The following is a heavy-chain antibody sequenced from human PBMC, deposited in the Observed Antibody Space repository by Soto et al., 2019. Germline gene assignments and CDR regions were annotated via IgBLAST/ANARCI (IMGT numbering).Heavy chain of an antibody. V-gene: IGHV3-23*01. D-gene: IGHD3-22*01. CDR1: GFTFGSYA. CDR3: ARTYCYDSTGYYRTFDY. J-gene: IGHJ4*02. Sequence: RRLSCAASGFTFGSYAMSWVRLAPGKGLEWVSVAGPSGSSTFYADSVRGRFTISRDNVENTLYLQMNSLRVADTALYFCARTYCYDSTGYYRTFDYWGQGTLVTVSS. CDR2: AGPSGSST.